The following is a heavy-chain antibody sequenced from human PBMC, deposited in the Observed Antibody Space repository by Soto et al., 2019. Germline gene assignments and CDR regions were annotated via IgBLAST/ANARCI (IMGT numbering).Heavy chain of an antibody. CDR3: ARDSLDTAMDFDY. CDR1: GYTFTGYY. V-gene: IGHV1-2*04. D-gene: IGHD5-18*01. Sequence: GASVKVSCKASGYTFTGYYMHWVRQAPGQGLEWMGWINPNSGGTNYAQKFQGWVTMTRDTSISTAYMELSRLRSDDTAVYYCARDSLDTAMDFDYWGQGTLVTVSS. J-gene: IGHJ4*02. CDR2: INPNSGGT.